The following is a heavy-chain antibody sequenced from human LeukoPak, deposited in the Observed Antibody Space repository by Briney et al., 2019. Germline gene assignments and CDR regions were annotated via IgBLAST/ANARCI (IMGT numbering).Heavy chain of an antibody. CDR3: AKEDGGYDQVYFDY. J-gene: IGHJ4*02. Sequence: GGSLRLSCAASGLTFSSYWMSWVRQAPGKGLEWVANIKQDGSEKYYVDSVKGRLTISRDNAKNSLYLQMNSLRAEDTAVYYCAKEDGGYDQVYFDYWGQGTLVTVSS. V-gene: IGHV3-7*01. CDR2: IKQDGSEK. D-gene: IGHD5-12*01. CDR1: GLTFSSYW.